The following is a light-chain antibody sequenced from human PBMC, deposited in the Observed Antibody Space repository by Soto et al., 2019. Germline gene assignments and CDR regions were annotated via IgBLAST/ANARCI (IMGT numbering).Light chain of an antibody. CDR1: QSVSSN. CDR2: AAS. Sequence: EIAMTQSPATMSVSPGERVTISCRASQSVSSNLAWYQQKPGQAPRLLMYAASARATGIPARFSGSGSGTEFTLTISSLQSEDFAIYYCQQYYNWPRTFGQGTKVDIK. CDR3: QQYYNWPRT. V-gene: IGKV3-15*01. J-gene: IGKJ1*01.